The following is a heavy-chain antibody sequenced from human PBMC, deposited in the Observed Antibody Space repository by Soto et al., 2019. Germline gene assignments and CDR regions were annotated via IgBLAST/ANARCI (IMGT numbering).Heavy chain of an antibody. Sequence: QVQLVQSGAEVRKPGASVKVSCKASGYTFTTYHINWLRQARGQGLQWMGWMNPDSGTTGYAQTFQGRVTLTRDTSMNTAYMELSRLTYEDTAVYYCTRNRRETGDFDFWGQGTLVTVSS. CDR1: GYTFTTYH. CDR3: TRNRRETGDFDF. J-gene: IGHJ4*02. D-gene: IGHD7-27*01. CDR2: MNPDSGTT. V-gene: IGHV1-8*01.